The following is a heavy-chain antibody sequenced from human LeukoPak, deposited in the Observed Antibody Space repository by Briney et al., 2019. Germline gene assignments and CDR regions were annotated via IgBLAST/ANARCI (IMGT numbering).Heavy chain of an antibody. J-gene: IGHJ5*02. CDR1: GGTFSSYA. V-gene: IGHV1-69*05. D-gene: IGHD2-2*01. CDR2: IIPIFGTA. CDR3: ARSFSVVVPAASPAWFDP. Sequence: GASVKVSCKASGGTFSSYAISWVRQAPGQGLEWMGGIIPIFGTANYAQKFQGRVTITTDESTSTAYMELSSLRSEDTAVYYCARSFSVVVPAASPAWFDPWGQGTLVTVSS.